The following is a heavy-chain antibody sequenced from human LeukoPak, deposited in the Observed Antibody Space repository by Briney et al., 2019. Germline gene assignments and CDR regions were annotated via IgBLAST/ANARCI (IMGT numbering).Heavy chain of an antibody. D-gene: IGHD6-13*01. J-gene: IGHJ4*02. CDR3: ARPGIAAAGTGDWFDN. Sequence: SETLSLTCTVSGGSISSSSYYGRWIRQPPGKAREGIGSIYYRESTHYNPSLKTRVNISVDTCKNQFSLKLRSVNAAATAVYYCARPGIAAAGTGDWFDNWGQGTLVTVSS. CDR1: GGSISSSSYY. CDR2: IYYREST. V-gene: IGHV4-39*01.